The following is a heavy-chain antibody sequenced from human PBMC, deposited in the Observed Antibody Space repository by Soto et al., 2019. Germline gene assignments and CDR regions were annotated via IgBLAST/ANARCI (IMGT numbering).Heavy chain of an antibody. J-gene: IGHJ5*02. CDR1: GVSISSGGYY. CDR2: IYYSGST. D-gene: IGHD4-17*01. CDR3: ARSTAATVTNRNWFDP. Sequence: SETLSLTCTVSGVSISSGGYYWSWIRQHPGKGLEWIGYIYYSGSTYYNPSLKSRVTISVDTSKNQFSLKLSSVTAADTAVYYCARSTAATVTNRNWFDPWGQGTLVTVSS. V-gene: IGHV4-31*03.